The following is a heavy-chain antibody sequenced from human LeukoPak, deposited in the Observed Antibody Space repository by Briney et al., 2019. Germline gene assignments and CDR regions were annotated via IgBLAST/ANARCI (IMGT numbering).Heavy chain of an antibody. CDR1: GYTFTGYY. CDR3: ASSAYCGGDCYFFQH. D-gene: IGHD2-21*02. CDR2: INPNSGGT. J-gene: IGHJ1*01. V-gene: IGHV1-2*04. Sequence: ASVKVSCKASGYTFTGYYMHWVRQAPGQGLEWMGWINPNSGGTNYAQKFQGWVTMTRDTSISTAYMELSRLRSDDTAVYYCASSAYCGGDCYFFQHWGQGTLVTVSS.